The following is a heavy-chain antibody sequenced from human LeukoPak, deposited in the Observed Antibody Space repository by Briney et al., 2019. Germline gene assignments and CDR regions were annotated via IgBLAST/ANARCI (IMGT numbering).Heavy chain of an antibody. CDR2: MNPKSGTS. V-gene: IGHV1-8*03. J-gene: IGHJ5*02. D-gene: IGHD1-1*01. CDR3: ARDNYAGANWFDP. CDR1: GYNFTNYD. Sequence: GASVKVSCTASGYNFTNYDIHWVRQASGQGLEWMGWMNPKSGTSGHAQKFQGRVTITTDESTSTAYMELSSLRSEDTAVYYCARDNYAGANWFDPWGQGTLVTVSS.